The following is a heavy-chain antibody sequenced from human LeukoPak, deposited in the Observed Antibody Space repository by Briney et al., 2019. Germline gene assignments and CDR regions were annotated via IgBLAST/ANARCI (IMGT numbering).Heavy chain of an antibody. CDR1: GFTFSSYA. J-gene: IGHJ5*02. D-gene: IGHD6-6*01. V-gene: IGHV3-23*01. Sequence: PGGSLRLSCAASGFTFSSYAMSWVRQAPGKGLEWVSAISGSGGSTYYADSVKGRFTISRDNSKNTLYLQMNSLRAEDTAVYHCAKTRIAARRNWSDPWGQGTLVTVSS. CDR2: ISGSGGST. CDR3: AKTRIAARRNWSDP.